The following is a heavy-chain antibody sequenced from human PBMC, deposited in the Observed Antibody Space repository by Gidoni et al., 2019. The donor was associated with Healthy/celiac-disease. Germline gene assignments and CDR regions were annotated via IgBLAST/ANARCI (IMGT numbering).Heavy chain of an antibody. CDR1: GYTLTELS. V-gene: IGHV1-24*01. Sequence: QVQLVQSGAEVKKPGASVKVSCKGSGYTLTELSMHWGRQVPGKGLEWRGGFDPEDGETIYAQKFQGRVTMTEDTSTDTAYMELSSLISEDTAVYYCATVMPSRLGATWDRRHRYFQHWGQGTLVTVSS. D-gene: IGHD1-26*01. CDR3: ATVMPSRLGATWDRRHRYFQH. J-gene: IGHJ1*01. CDR2: FDPEDGET.